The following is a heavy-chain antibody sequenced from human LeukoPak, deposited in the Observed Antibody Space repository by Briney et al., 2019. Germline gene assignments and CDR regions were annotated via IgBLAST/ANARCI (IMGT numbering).Heavy chain of an antibody. Sequence: GGSLRLSCAASGFRISTYAMYWVRQAPGKGLEWVSAFSGGDGPTYYADSVQGRFTISRDNSKNTLFLQMNSLRAEDTAVYYCASKLVGQDAFDIWGQGTMATVSS. CDR1: GFRISTYA. D-gene: IGHD1-26*01. CDR2: FSGGDGPT. CDR3: ASKLVGQDAFDI. J-gene: IGHJ3*02. V-gene: IGHV3-23*01.